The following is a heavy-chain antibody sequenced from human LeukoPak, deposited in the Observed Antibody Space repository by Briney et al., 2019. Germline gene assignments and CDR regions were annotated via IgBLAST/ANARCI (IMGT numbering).Heavy chain of an antibody. CDR2: ISGSGGST. Sequence: GGSLRLSCAASGFTFSSYGMSWVRQAPGKGLEWVSAISGSGGSTYYADSVKGRFTISRDNSKNTLYLQMNSLRAEDTAVYYCAKGPYAGTFSGFDYWGQGTLVTVSS. CDR3: AKGPYAGTFSGFDY. D-gene: IGHD2/OR15-2a*01. J-gene: IGHJ4*02. CDR1: GFTFSSYG. V-gene: IGHV3-23*01.